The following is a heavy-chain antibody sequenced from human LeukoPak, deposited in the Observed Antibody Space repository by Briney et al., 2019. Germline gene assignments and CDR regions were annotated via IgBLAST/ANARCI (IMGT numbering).Heavy chain of an antibody. V-gene: IGHV4-59*01. CDR3: ARSFDFWSGYLEY. Sequence: SETLSLTCTVSGGSISSYYWTWIRQPPGKGLEWIGYMHDNGSTNYNSSLKSRVTISGDTSKNQFSLKLSSVTAADTAVYFCARSFDFWSGYLEYWGQGTLVTVSS. CDR1: GGSISSYY. J-gene: IGHJ4*02. CDR2: MHDNGST. D-gene: IGHD3-3*01.